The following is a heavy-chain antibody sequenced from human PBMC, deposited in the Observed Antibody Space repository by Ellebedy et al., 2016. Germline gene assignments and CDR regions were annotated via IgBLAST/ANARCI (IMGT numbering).Heavy chain of an antibody. Sequence: ASVKVSXKTSGYTFDTYDISWVRQAPGPGLEWMGWISTYSGDTKSAQKFQGRVTMTKDTSTSTVYMDLRSLTSGDTAVYYCARPSLLGATPFDYWGQGTLVTVSS. CDR3: ARPSLLGATPFDY. J-gene: IGHJ4*02. CDR2: ISTYSGDT. V-gene: IGHV1-18*01. CDR1: GYTFDTYD. D-gene: IGHD1-26*01.